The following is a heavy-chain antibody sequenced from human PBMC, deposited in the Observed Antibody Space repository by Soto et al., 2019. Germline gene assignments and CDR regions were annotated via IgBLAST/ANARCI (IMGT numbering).Heavy chain of an antibody. J-gene: IGHJ4*02. CDR1: GYTFINYY. CDR3: AGPPGYISDWHYFDL. V-gene: IGHV1-2*02. CDR2: ISPKSGGT. D-gene: IGHD2-21*02. Sequence: QVQLVQSGAEVKKPGASVKVSCEASGYTFINYYMHWVRQAPGQGFEWMGRISPKSGGTNYAQKFQGRVRMTWDTSLKTSYMELSSLKSDDTAVYYCAGPPGYISDWHYFDLWGQGTLVTVSS.